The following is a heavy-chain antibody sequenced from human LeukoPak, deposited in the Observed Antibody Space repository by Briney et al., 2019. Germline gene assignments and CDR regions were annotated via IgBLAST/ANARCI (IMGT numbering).Heavy chain of an antibody. V-gene: IGHV4-39*07. Sequence: PSETLSLTCTVSGGSLSSSIYYWGWIRQPPGKGLEWIGIMDYSGSTYYNPSLKSRGTISVDMSKNQFSLKLSSLTAADTAVYYCARVDAIYYYYMDVWGKGTTVTVSS. J-gene: IGHJ6*03. CDR2: MDYSGST. CDR3: ARVDAIYYYYMDV. D-gene: IGHD3/OR15-3a*01. CDR1: GGSLSSSIYY.